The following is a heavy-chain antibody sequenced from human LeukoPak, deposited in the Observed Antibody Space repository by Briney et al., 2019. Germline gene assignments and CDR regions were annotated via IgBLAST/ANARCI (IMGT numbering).Heavy chain of an antibody. Sequence: GIIPIFGTANYAQEFQGRVTITADESTSTAYMELSSLRSEDTAVYYCARGAPYSGSYYVDYWGQGTLVTVSS. D-gene: IGHD1-26*01. CDR2: IIPIFGTA. J-gene: IGHJ4*02. V-gene: IGHV1-69*01. CDR3: ARGAPYSGSYYVDY.